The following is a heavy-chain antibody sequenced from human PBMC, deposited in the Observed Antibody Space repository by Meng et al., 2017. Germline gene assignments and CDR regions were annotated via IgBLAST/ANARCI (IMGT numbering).Heavy chain of an antibody. CDR3: AGERGYRQFDL. D-gene: IGHD5-12*01. CDR2: IKQDGSEM. Sequence: GESLKISCVASGFTFSGYWMGWVRQAPGKGLEWVANIKQDGSEMYYVDSVKGRFTISRDNAKNSLYVQMNSLRVEDTALYFCAGERGYRQFDLWGRGTLVTVSS. CDR1: GFTFSGYW. J-gene: IGHJ2*01. V-gene: IGHV3-7*01.